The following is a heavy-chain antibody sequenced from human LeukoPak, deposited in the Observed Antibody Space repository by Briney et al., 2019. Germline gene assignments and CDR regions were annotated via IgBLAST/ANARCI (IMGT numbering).Heavy chain of an antibody. CDR1: GYSISSGYY. J-gene: IGHJ5*02. CDR3: ARGSVRGEFDP. Sequence: ASETLSLTCTVSGYSISSGYYWGWIRQSPGKGLEWIGNIHHSGNIYYNPSLKSRVTMSVDTSKNQFSLKLSSVTAADTAVYSCARGSVRGEFDPWGQGTLVTVSS. V-gene: IGHV4-38-2*02. CDR2: IHHSGNI. D-gene: IGHD3-10*01.